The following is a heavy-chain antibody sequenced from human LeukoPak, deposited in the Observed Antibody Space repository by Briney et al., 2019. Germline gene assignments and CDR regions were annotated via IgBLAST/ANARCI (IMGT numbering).Heavy chain of an antibody. V-gene: IGHV1-8*01. CDR1: GYTFTSYN. CDR2: MNPNSGYT. Sequence: ASVKVSCKASGYTFTSYNINWVRQATGQGLEWMGWMNPNSGYTGYAQKFQGRVTMTRNTSISTAYMELSSLISEDTAVYYCARGAFWSGYYYYYYYGMDVWGQGTTVTVSS. D-gene: IGHD3-3*01. CDR3: ARGAFWSGYYYYYYYGMDV. J-gene: IGHJ6*02.